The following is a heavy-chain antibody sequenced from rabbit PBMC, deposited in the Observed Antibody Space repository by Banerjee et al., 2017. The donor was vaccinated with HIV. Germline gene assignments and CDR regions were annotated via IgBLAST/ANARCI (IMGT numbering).Heavy chain of an antibody. CDR2: IYAGSSGFT. CDR3: ARGADDGGYGYATLDL. CDR1: GFSFSSNYY. D-gene: IGHD6-1*01. Sequence: QEQLVESGGGLVQPEGSLTLTCTASGFSFSSNYYMCWVRQAPGKGLEWIGCIYAGSSGFTYYASWAKGRFTISETSSTTVTLQMTSLTAADTATYFCARGADDGGYGYATLDLWGPGTLVTVS. V-gene: IGHV1S45*01. J-gene: IGHJ3*01.